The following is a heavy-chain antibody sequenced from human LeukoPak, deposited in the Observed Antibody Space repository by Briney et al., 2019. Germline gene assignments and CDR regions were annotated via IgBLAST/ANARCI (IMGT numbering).Heavy chain of an antibody. Sequence: RGSLRLSCAASGFTFSSYAMSWVRQAPGKGLEWVSAISGSGGSTYYADSVKGRFTISRDNSKDTLYLQMNSLRAEDTAVYYCAKEPLLWFGENWFDPWGQGTLVTVSS. D-gene: IGHD3-10*01. V-gene: IGHV3-23*01. CDR3: AKEPLLWFGENWFDP. CDR2: ISGSGGST. J-gene: IGHJ5*02. CDR1: GFTFSSYA.